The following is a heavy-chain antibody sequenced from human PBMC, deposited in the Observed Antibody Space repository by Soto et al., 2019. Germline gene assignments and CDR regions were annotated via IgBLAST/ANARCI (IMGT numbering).Heavy chain of an antibody. CDR3: ASASGYSPLSNWFDP. J-gene: IGHJ5*02. CDR1: GGSISSYY. V-gene: IGHV4-59*01. Sequence: SETLSLTCTVPGGSISSYYWSWIRQPPGKGLEWIGYIYYSGSTNYNPSLKSRVTISVDTSKNQFSLKLSSVTAADTAVYYCASASGYSPLSNWFDPWGQGTLVTVSS. CDR2: IYYSGST. D-gene: IGHD6-13*01.